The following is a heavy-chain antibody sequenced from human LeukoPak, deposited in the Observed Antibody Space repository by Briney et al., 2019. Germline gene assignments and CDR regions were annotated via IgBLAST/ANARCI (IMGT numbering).Heavy chain of an antibody. D-gene: IGHD6-19*01. Sequence: SLRLSCAASGFTFSSYAMHWVPQAPGMGREWVTVIWYDGSNKYYADSVKGRFTISRDHSKNTLYLQMKGLRAEDTAVYYCARELEIAVAGTLGYWGQGTLVTVSS. V-gene: IGHV3-33*01. J-gene: IGHJ4*02. CDR3: ARELEIAVAGTLGY. CDR2: IWYDGSNK. CDR1: GFTFSSYA.